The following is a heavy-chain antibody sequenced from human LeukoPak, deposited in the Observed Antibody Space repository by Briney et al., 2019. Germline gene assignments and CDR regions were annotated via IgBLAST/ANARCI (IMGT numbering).Heavy chain of an antibody. CDR1: GYIFSTYW. CDR2: IYPGDSDT. Sequence: GGSLRLSCKGSGYIFSTYWIAWVRRMPGEGLEWMGIIYPGDSDTRYRPSFQGQVTISADKSISTAYLQWSSLKASDTAMYYCARLATFAAPHFDYWGQGSLVTVSS. V-gene: IGHV5-51*01. D-gene: IGHD2/OR15-2a*01. CDR3: ARLATFAAPHFDY. J-gene: IGHJ4*02.